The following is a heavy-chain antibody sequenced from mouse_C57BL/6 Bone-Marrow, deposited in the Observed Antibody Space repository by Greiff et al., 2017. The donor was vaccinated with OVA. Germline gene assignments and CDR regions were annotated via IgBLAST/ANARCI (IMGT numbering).Heavy chain of an antibody. V-gene: IGHV6-3*01. D-gene: IGHD2-12*01. J-gene: IGHJ3*01. CDR3: TEGYYKPFAY. CDR2: IRLKSDNYAT. CDR1: GFTFSNYW. Sequence: EVHLVESGGGLVQPGGSMKLSCVASGFTFSNYWMNWVRQSPEKGLEWVAQIRLKSDNYATHYAESVNGRFTISRDDSKISVFLQMNYLRAEDTGIYYCTEGYYKPFAYWGLGTLVTVSA.